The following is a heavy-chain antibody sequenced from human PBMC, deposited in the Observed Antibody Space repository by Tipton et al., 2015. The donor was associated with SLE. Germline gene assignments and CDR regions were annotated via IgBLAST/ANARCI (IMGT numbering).Heavy chain of an antibody. V-gene: IGHV3-11*06. D-gene: IGHD7-27*01. CDR3: ARETGAFFDS. J-gene: IGHJ4*02. Sequence: FTISRDNAKKSVSLQINSLRAEDTAVYYCARETGAFFDSWGQGTLVTVSS.